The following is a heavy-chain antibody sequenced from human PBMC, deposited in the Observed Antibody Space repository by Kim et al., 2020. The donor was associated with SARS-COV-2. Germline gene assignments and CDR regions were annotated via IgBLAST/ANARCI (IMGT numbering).Heavy chain of an antibody. CDR3: AKDRGIAVAVYYYYYGM. CDR2: ISYDGSNK. CDR1: GFTFSSYG. D-gene: IGHD6-19*01. J-gene: IGHJ6*01. Sequence: GGSLRLSCAASGFTFSSYGMHWVRQAPGKGLEWVAVISYDGSNKYYADSVKGRFTISRDNSKNTLYLQMNSLRAEDTAVYYCAKDRGIAVAVYYYYYGM. V-gene: IGHV3-30*18.